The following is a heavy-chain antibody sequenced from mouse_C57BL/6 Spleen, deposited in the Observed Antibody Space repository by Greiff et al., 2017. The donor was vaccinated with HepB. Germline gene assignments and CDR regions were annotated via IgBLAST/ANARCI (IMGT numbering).Heavy chain of an antibody. V-gene: IGHV3-6*01. J-gene: IGHJ3*01. CDR1: GYSITSGYY. Sequence: EVKLLESGPGLVKPSQSLSLTCSVTGYSITSGYYWNWIRQFPGNKLEWMGYISYDGSNNYNPSLKNRISITRDTSKNQFFLKLNSVTTEDTATYYCASFFDYEGFAYWGQGTLVTVSA. CDR2: ISYDGSN. CDR3: ASFFDYEGFAY. D-gene: IGHD2-4*01.